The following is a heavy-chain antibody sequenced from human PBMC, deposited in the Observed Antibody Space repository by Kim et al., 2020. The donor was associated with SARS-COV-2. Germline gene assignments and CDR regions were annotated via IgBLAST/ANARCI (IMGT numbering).Heavy chain of an antibody. V-gene: IGHV4-59*01. CDR1: GGSISSYY. Sequence: SETLSLTCTVSGGSISSYYWSWIRQPPGKGLEWIGYIYYSGSTNYNPSLKSRVTISVDTSKNQFSLKLSSVTAADTAVYYCARVVRGYSYTLRQYYYYMDVWGKGTTVTVSS. CDR2: IYYSGST. J-gene: IGHJ6*03. D-gene: IGHD5-18*01. CDR3: ARVVRGYSYTLRQYYYYMDV.